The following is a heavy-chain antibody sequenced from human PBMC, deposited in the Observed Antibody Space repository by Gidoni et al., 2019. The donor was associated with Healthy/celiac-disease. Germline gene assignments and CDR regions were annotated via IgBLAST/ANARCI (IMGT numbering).Heavy chain of an antibody. Sequence: QVQLQQWGAGLLKPSETLSLTCAVYGGSFSGYYWSWIRQPPGKGLEWIGEINHSGSTNYNPSLKSRVTISVDTSKNQFSLKLSSVTAADTAVYYCARGQLWLRPYFDYWGQGTLVTVSS. CDR2: INHSGST. CDR3: ARGQLWLRPYFDY. D-gene: IGHD5-18*01. CDR1: GGSFSGYY. J-gene: IGHJ4*02. V-gene: IGHV4-34*01.